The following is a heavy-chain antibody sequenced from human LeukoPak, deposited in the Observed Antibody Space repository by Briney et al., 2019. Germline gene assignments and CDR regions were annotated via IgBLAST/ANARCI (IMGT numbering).Heavy chain of an antibody. J-gene: IGHJ6*04. CDR1: GFTFSGSA. Sequence: GGALRLSCAASGFTFSGSAMHWVRQAAGKGLEGVGRIRSKANSYATAYAASVKGRFTISRDDSKNTAYLQMNSLKTEDTAVYYCTSSRIDYGDYPDMDVWGKGTTVTVSS. D-gene: IGHD4-17*01. V-gene: IGHV3-73*01. CDR2: IRSKANSYAT. CDR3: TSSRIDYGDYPDMDV.